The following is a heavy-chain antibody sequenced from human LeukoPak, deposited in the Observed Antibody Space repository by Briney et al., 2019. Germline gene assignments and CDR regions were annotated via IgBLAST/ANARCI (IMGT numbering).Heavy chain of an antibody. CDR3: ATIVGEKQQLVKALTVGMDV. CDR1: GYTLTELS. CDR2: FDPEDGET. D-gene: IGHD6-13*01. Sequence: ASVKVSCKVSGYTLTELSMHWVRQAPGKGLEWMGGFDPEDGETIYAQEFQGRVTMTEDTSTDTAYMELSSLRSEDTAVYYCATIVGEKQQLVKALTVGMDVWGQGTTVTVSS. J-gene: IGHJ6*02. V-gene: IGHV1-24*01.